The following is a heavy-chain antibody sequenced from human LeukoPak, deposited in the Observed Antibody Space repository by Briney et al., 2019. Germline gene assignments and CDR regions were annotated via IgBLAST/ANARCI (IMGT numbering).Heavy chain of an antibody. V-gene: IGHV4-30-4*01. Sequence: SETLSLTCTVSGGSISSGDYYWSWIRQPPGKGLEWIGYIYYSGSTYYNPSLKSRVTISVDTPKNQFSLKLSSVTAADTAVYYCAREENIVATIYHWGQGTLVTVSS. D-gene: IGHD5-12*01. J-gene: IGHJ4*02. CDR1: GGSISSGDYY. CDR3: AREENIVATIYH. CDR2: IYYSGST.